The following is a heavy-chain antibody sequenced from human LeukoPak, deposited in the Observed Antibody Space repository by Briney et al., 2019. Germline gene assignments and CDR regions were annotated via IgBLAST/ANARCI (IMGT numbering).Heavy chain of an antibody. CDR1: GFTFSSYS. V-gene: IGHV3-48*04. D-gene: IGHD6-19*01. J-gene: IGHJ4*02. CDR2: ISSSSSTI. CDR3: AKVDDYNNGWYDY. Sequence: GGSLRLSCAASGFTFSSYSMNWVRQAPGKGLEWVSYISSSSSTIYYADSVKGRFTISRDNAGNSLYLQMNSLRAEDTALYYCAKVDDYNNGWYDYWGQGALVTVSS.